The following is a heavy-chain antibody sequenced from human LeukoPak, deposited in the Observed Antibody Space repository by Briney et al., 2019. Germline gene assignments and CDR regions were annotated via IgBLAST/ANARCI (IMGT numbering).Heavy chain of an antibody. D-gene: IGHD4-17*01. V-gene: IGHV1-2*02. CDR1: GYTFTGYY. CDR3: ARVPSDGDHYDY. J-gene: IGHJ4*02. Sequence: ASVKVSCKASGYTFTGYYIHWVRQAPGQGLEWMGWINPNRGGTNYAQKFQGGVTMTRDTSINTVYMELSRLRSDDTAVYYCARVPSDGDHYDYWGQGTLVTVSS. CDR2: INPNRGGT.